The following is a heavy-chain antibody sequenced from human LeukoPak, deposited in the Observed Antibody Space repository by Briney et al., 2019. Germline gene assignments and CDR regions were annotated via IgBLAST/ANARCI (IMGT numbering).Heavy chain of an antibody. V-gene: IGHV1-46*01. CDR3: ARDNSVEDTAWWFDP. J-gene: IGHJ5*02. Sequence: ASVKVSCKASGYTFTSNYMHWVRQAPGQGLEWMAIINPSGGSTSYAQKFQGRVTMTRDMSTSTDYMELSSLRSEDTAVYYCARDNSVEDTAWWFDPWGQGTLVTVSS. CDR1: GYTFTSNY. D-gene: IGHD4-23*01. CDR2: INPSGGST.